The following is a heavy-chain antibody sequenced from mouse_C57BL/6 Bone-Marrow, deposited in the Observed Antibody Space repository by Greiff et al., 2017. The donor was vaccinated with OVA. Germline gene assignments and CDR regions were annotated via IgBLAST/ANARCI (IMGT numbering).Heavy chain of an antibody. D-gene: IGHD1-1*01. V-gene: IGHV1-53*01. CDR1: GYTFTSYW. J-gene: IGHJ3*01. Sequence: QVQLQQPGTELVKPGASVKLSCKASGYTFTSYWMHWVKQRPGQGLEWIGNINPSNGGTNYNEKFKSKATLTVDKSSSTAYMQLSSLTSEDSAVDYCARSPLRSAWFAYWGQGTLVTVSA. CDR3: ARSPLRSAWFAY. CDR2: INPSNGGT.